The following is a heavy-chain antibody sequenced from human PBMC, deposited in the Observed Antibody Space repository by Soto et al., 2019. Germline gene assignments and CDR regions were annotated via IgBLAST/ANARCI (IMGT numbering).Heavy chain of an antibody. V-gene: IGHV4-59*08. Sequence: QVQLQESGPGLVKPSETLSLTCTVSGDSISSYNLAWIRQPPGKGLEWIGYFRSGGGTSYNPSHKARVAVTADTSMKKFSLRLSSVTAADTAVYYCVRQGIGVLQGRVDFWGQGTTVIVS. D-gene: IGHD3-10*01. CDR2: FRSGGGT. CDR1: GDSISSYN. J-gene: IGHJ6*02. CDR3: VRQGIGVLQGRVDF.